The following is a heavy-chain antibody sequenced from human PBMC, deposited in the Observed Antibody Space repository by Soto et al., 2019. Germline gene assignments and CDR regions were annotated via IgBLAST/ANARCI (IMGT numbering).Heavy chain of an antibody. CDR1: GFTFSSYA. J-gene: IGHJ5*02. CDR2: ISGSGGST. V-gene: IGHV3-23*01. D-gene: IGHD2-15*01. Sequence: GGSLRLSCAASGFTFSSYAMSWVRQAPGKGLEWVSAISGSGGSTYYADSVKSRLTITKDTSKNQVVLTMTNMDPVDTATYYCAHRRHKDLCSGGSCYSVWHNWFDPWGQGTLVTVSS. CDR3: AHRRHKDLCSGGSCYSVWHNWFDP.